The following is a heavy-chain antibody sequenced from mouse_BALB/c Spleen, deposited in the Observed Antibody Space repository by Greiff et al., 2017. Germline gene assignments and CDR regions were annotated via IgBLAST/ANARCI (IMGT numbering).Heavy chain of an antibody. D-gene: IGHD1-1*01. J-gene: IGHJ4*01. CDR3: AREPTVAPEVYAMDY. V-gene: IGHV5-4*02. CDR1: GFTFSDYY. CDR2: ISDGGSYT. Sequence: EVKLVESGGGLVKPGGSLKLSCAASGFTFSDYYMYWVRQTPEKRLEWVATISDGGSYTYYPDSVKGRFTISRDNAKNNLYLQMSSLKSEDTAMYYCAREPTVAPEVYAMDYWGQGTSVTVSS.